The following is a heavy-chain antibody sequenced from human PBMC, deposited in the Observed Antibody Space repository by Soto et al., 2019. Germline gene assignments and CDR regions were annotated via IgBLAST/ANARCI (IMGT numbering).Heavy chain of an antibody. V-gene: IGHV1-2*02. J-gene: IGHJ4*02. Sequence: ASVQVSCMPCGYTFTDYYMHWVRLYPGEAIEGMGWISFYNCVRHYLPKFQGRVTMTSDTYLNTAFMGLSRLRSDDSAMYSGERDRVHDSGSYYHYWGLGTLVTVSS. CDR1: GYTFTDYY. D-gene: IGHD3-10*01. CDR2: ISFYNCVR. CDR3: ERDRVHDSGSYYHY.